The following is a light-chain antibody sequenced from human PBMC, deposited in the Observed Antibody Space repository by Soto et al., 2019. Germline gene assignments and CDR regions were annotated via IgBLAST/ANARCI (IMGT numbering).Light chain of an antibody. V-gene: IGKV3-20*01. CDR3: QQYGSSRLT. CDR1: QSVSNNF. CDR2: GPS. Sequence: EIVLTQSPGTLSLSPGERATLSCRASQSVSNNFLAWYHHRPGQAPRLLIYGPSTRATGIPDRFSGSGSGTDFTLTISRLEPEDFAVYYCQQYGSSRLTFGGGTKVDIK. J-gene: IGKJ4*01.